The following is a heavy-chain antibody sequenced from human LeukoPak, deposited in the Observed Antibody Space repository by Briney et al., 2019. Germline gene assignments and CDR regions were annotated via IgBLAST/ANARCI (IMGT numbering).Heavy chain of an antibody. Sequence: SETLSLICTVSGGSISSYYWSWIRQPPGKGLEWIGYIYYSGSTNYNPSLKSRVTISVDTSKNQFSLKLSSVTAADTAVYYCARDGPVGATDVWGQGTLVTVSS. D-gene: IGHD1-26*01. CDR2: IYYSGST. J-gene: IGHJ4*02. CDR3: ARDGPVGATDV. CDR1: GGSISSYY. V-gene: IGHV4-59*01.